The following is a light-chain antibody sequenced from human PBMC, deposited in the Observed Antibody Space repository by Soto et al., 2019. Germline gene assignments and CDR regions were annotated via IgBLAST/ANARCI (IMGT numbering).Light chain of an antibody. J-gene: IGKJ4*01. CDR3: QRYNNWPLT. CDR2: DTS. CDR1: QSVSSTY. V-gene: IGKV3-15*01. Sequence: EILLTQSPGTLSLSPGERATLSCRASQSVSSTYLAWYQQKPGQSPRLLIYDTSTRATGVPARFSGSRSGTEFTLTINSLQSEDFAVYYCQRYNNWPLTFGGGTKVESK.